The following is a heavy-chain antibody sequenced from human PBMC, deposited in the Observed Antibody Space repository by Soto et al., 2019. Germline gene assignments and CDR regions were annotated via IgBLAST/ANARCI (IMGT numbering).Heavy chain of an antibody. J-gene: IGHJ6*02. D-gene: IGHD6-19*01. V-gene: IGHV3-30-3*01. CDR1: GFTFSSYA. Sequence: QVQLVESGGGVVQPGRSLRLSCAASGFTFSSYAIHWVRQAPGKGLEWVAVISYDGSNKYYADSVKGRFTISRDNSKNTLYLEMNSLRAEDTAVYYCARDWKQWTPGYGMDVWGQGTTVTVSS. CDR3: ARDWKQWTPGYGMDV. CDR2: ISYDGSNK.